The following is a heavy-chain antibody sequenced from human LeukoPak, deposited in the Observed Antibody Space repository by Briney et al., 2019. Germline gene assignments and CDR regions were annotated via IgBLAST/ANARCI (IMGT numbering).Heavy chain of an antibody. CDR3: ARALYYDFWSGQVPYNWFDP. Sequence: SETLSLTCNVSGDSVNNTNYYWAWIRQPPGKGLEWIGSIYYRGNTYFNPSLKSRITLSVDSSMNQFSLKLTSVTAADTAVYYCARALYYDFWSGQVPYNWFDPWGQGTLVTVSS. CDR2: IYYRGNT. D-gene: IGHD3-3*01. J-gene: IGHJ5*02. V-gene: IGHV4-39*07. CDR1: GDSVNNTNYY.